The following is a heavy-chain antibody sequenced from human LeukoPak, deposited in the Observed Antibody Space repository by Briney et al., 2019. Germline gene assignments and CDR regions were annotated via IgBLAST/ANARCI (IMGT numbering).Heavy chain of an antibody. D-gene: IGHD4-23*01. CDR1: AGSTSSASYY. J-gene: IGHJ5*02. CDR2: IYYSAST. V-gene: IGHV4-39*07. Sequence: SETLSLTCTVSAGSTSSASYYSGWIRQPPGKGLDRIGSIYYSASTYYNRSLGSPASISLDTSNNQFSLRLGSVTAADTAVYYCARALRLSNSSGYWFDPWGPGTLVTVSS. CDR3: ARALRLSNSSGYWFDP.